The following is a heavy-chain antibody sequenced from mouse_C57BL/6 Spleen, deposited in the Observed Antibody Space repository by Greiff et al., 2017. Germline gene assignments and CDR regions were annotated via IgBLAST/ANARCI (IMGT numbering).Heavy chain of an antibody. J-gene: IGHJ4*01. D-gene: IGHD2-3*01. CDR1: GFTFSDYG. CDR2: ISSGSSTI. CDR3: AKIYDGDYEAMDY. Sequence: EVQVVESGGGLVKPGGSLKLSCAASGFTFSDYGMHWVRQAPEKGLEWVAYISSGSSTIYYADTVKGRFTIARDNAKNTLFLQMTSLRSEDTAMYYCAKIYDGDYEAMDYWGQGTSVTVSS. V-gene: IGHV5-17*01.